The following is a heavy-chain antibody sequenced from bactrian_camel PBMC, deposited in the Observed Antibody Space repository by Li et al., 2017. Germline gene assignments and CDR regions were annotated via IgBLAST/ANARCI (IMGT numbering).Heavy chain of an antibody. V-gene: IGHV3S55*01. CDR2: FDGDGSA. CDR3: VADRPGLFGGRWSDENEYTY. J-gene: IGHJ4*01. D-gene: IGHD2*01. CDR1: VDTAKSYS. Sequence: HVQLVESGGGSVQAGGSLRLSCASSVDTAKSYSMGWFRRRPGKEREAVAAFDGDGSAEYADFVKGRFTISRDNAKHTLYLQMNNLQPEDTAMYYCVADRPGLFGGRWSDENEYTYWGQGTQVTV.